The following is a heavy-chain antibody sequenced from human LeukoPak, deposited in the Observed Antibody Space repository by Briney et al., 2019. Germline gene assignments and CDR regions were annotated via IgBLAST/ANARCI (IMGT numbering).Heavy chain of an antibody. CDR1: GGSISRSDW. CDR3: ARDASLQTGAFDV. D-gene: IGHD5-24*01. J-gene: IGHJ3*01. CDR2: IFHSGST. V-gene: IGHV4-4*03. Sequence: QGTLSLTCAVSGGSISRSDWWSWVRQSPGKGLEWIGEIFHSGSTKYNPSLKSRVTISVDKSKNQFSLNLTSVTAADTAMYYCARDASLQTGAFDVWGQGTMVTVSS.